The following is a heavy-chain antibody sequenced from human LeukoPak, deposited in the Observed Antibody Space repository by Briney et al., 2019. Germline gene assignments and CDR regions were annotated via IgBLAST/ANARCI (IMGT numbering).Heavy chain of an antibody. J-gene: IGHJ4*02. CDR2: IVSNGDST. CDR1: GFTFSRYG. V-gene: IGHV3-64D*09. Sequence: PGGSLRLSCSASGFTFSRYGMHWVRQAPGKGLEYVSAIVSNGDSTYYADSVKGRFTISRDNAKNTLYLQMSSLRPDDTAVYYCARVGSWTFDYWGQGTLVTVSS. CDR3: ARVGSWTFDY. D-gene: IGHD3/OR15-3a*01.